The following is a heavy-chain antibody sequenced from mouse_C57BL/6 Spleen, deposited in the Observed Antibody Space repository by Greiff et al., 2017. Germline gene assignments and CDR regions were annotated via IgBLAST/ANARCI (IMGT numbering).Heavy chain of an antibody. Sequence: EVQVVESGGGLVKPGGSLKLSCAASGFTFSSYAMSWVRQTPEKRLEWVATISDGGSYTYYPDNVKGRFTISRDNAKNNLYLQMSHLKSEDTAMYYCARYDGYYAMDYWGQGTSVTVSS. CDR3: ARYDGYYAMDY. CDR1: GFTFSSYA. D-gene: IGHD2-3*01. V-gene: IGHV5-4*01. CDR2: ISDGGSYT. J-gene: IGHJ4*01.